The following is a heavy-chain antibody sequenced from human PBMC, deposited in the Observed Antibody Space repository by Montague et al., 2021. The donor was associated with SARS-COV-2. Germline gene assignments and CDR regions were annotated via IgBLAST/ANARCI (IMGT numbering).Heavy chain of an antibody. V-gene: IGHV4-61*01. CDR3: ARVSKARMVRGVITGNWFDP. CDR2: IYYSGST. Sequence: SETLSLTCTVSGGSVSSGSYYWSWIRQPPGKGLEWIGYIYYSGSTNYNPSLKSRVTISVDTSKNQFSLKLSSVTAADTAVYYCARVSKARMVRGVITGNWFDPWGQGTLVTVSS. J-gene: IGHJ5*02. D-gene: IGHD3-10*01. CDR1: GGSVSSGSYY.